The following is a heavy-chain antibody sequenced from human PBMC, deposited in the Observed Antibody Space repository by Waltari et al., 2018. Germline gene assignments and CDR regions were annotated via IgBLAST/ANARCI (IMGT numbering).Heavy chain of an antibody. J-gene: IGHJ4*02. CDR1: GFTFSSYS. CDR2: ISSSSSYI. Sequence: EVQLVESGGGLVKPGGSLRLSCAASGFTFSSYSMKWVRQAPGKGLEWVSSISSSSSYIYYADSVKGRFTISRDNAKNSLYLQMNSLRAEDTAVYYCARDRSSGGGGYWGQGTLVTVSS. V-gene: IGHV3-21*01. D-gene: IGHD6-19*01. CDR3: ARDRSSGGGGY.